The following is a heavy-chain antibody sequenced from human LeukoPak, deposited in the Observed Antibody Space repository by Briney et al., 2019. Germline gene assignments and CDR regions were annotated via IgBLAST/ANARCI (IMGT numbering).Heavy chain of an antibody. D-gene: IGHD3-3*01. CDR2: ITSRGEST. CDR3: AKDYDFWSGYPTYYFDY. Sequence: PGGPLRLSCAASGFTFSIYAMSWVRQAPGKGLQWVSSITSRGESTWYVDSVKGRFTITRDNSKNTLYLQMNSLRAEDTAVYYCAKDYDFWSGYPTYYFDYWGQGTLVTVSS. J-gene: IGHJ4*02. V-gene: IGHV3-23*01. CDR1: GFTFSIYA.